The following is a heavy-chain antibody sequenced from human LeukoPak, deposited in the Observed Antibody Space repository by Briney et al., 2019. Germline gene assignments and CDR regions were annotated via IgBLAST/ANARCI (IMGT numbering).Heavy chain of an antibody. CDR3: ARDNSGYDQYYFDY. D-gene: IGHD5-12*01. CDR2: ISESGDTT. J-gene: IGHJ4*02. V-gene: IGHV3-23*01. Sequence: PGGSLRLSCAASKFTFSRYAMSWVRQAPGKGLDWVSTISESGDTTYYADSVKGRFTISRDNSKNTLYLQMNSLRAEDTAVYYCARDNSGYDQYYFDYWGQGTLVTVSS. CDR1: KFTFSRYA.